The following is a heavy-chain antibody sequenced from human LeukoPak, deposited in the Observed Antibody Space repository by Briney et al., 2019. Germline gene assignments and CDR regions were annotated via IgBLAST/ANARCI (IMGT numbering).Heavy chain of an antibody. J-gene: IGHJ4*02. V-gene: IGHV4-59*01. CDR3: ARGAGWYNY. CDR2: LHYSGTT. D-gene: IGHD6-19*01. CDR1: GGSISDDY. Sequence: PSETLSLTCTVSGGSISDDYWSWLRQPPGEGLEWIAYLHYSGTTNYNPSLKSRVTISIDTSKKQFSLKVSSVTAADTAVYYCARGAGWYNYWGQGTLVTVSS.